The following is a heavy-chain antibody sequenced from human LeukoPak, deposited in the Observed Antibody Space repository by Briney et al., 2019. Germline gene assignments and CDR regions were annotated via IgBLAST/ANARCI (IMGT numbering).Heavy chain of an antibody. Sequence: PGGSLRLSCAASGFTFSSYAMSWVRQGPGKGLEWVSSISTSGVSTNYADSVKGRFTISRDNSESMVYLQMNSLRAEDTAVYYCAKNTSGTYLDYWGQGILVTISS. V-gene: IGHV3-23*01. CDR1: GFTFSSYA. D-gene: IGHD1-26*01. CDR3: AKNTSGTYLDY. J-gene: IGHJ4*02. CDR2: ISTSGVST.